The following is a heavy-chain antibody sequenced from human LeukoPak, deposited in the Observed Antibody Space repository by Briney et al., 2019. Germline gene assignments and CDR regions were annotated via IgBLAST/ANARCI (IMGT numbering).Heavy chain of an antibody. J-gene: IGHJ1*01. V-gene: IGHV4-39*01. CDR3: ARRRYYDGSGYLE. D-gene: IGHD3-22*01. Sequence: SETLSLTCSVSGDSISRSDSYWDWIRQPPGKGLGGFGTLYYTGRTYYSPSLKSRLTMSVDTSNNQFSLNLRSVTAADTAVYYCARRRYYDGSGYLEWGQGTLLSVSS. CDR2: LYYTGRT. CDR1: GDSISRSDSY.